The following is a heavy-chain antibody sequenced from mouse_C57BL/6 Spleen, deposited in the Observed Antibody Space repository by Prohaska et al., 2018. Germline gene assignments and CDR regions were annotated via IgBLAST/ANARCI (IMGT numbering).Heavy chain of an antibody. CDR3: TRSYLPFYYGSSTGYFDV. J-gene: IGHJ1*03. V-gene: IGHV1-15*01. D-gene: IGHD1-1*01. CDR1: GHTFTAYK. CDR2: IDPETGGT. Sequence: GPELLRPVASVTLSCKTSGHTFTAYKMHWVKQTPVHGLEWIGAIDPETGGTAYNQKFKGKAILTADKSSSTAYMELRSLTSEDSAVYYCTRSYLPFYYGSSTGYFDVWGTGTTDTVSA.